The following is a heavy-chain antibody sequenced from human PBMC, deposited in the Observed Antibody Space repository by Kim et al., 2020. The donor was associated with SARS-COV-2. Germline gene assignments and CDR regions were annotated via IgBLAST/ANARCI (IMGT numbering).Heavy chain of an antibody. J-gene: IGHJ6*02. D-gene: IGHD3-9*01. V-gene: IGHV1-18*04. CDR1: GYTFTSYG. Sequence: ASVKVSCKASGYTFTSYGISWVRQAPGQGLEWMGWISAYNGNTNYAQKLQGRVTMTTDTSTSTAYMELRSLRSDDTAVYYCATEYYDILTGYYSYYYGMDVWGQGTTVTVSS. CDR3: ATEYYDILTGYYSYYYGMDV. CDR2: ISAYNGNT.